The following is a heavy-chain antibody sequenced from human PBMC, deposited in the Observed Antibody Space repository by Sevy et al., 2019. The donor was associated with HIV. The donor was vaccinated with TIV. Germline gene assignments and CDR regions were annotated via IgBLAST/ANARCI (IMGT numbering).Heavy chain of an antibody. CDR3: ARDGGSTARGMDV. D-gene: IGHD3-16*01. CDR1: GFTFSSYS. Sequence: GGSLRLSCAASGFTFSSYSMNWVRQAPGKGLEWVSSISSTSNYIYYGDSVKGRYTISRDNAKNSLHLQMNSLRAEDTAVYYCARDGGSTARGMDVWGQGTMVTVSS. CDR2: ISSTSNYI. J-gene: IGHJ6*02. V-gene: IGHV3-21*01.